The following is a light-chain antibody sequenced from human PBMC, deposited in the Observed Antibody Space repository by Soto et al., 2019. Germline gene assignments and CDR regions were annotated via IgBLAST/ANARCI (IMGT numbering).Light chain of an antibody. CDR1: SYNIGKNL. V-gene: IGLV1-40*01. J-gene: IGLJ3*02. Sequence: QSVLTQPPSASGTPGQRVTISCSGGSYNIGKNLVYWYQQRPGTAPKLLIYGNSNRPSEVPDRFSGSKSGTSASLAITGLQAEDEADYYCQTYDSSLSGWVFGGGTKLTVL. CDR3: QTYDSSLSGWV. CDR2: GNS.